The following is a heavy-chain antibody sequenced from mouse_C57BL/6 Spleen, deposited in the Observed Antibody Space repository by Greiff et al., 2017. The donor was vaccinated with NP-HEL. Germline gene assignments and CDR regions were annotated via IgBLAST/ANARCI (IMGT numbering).Heavy chain of an antibody. Sequence: VQLQQPGAELVKPGASVKMSCKASGYTFTSYWITWVKQRPGQGLEWIGDIYPGSGSTNYNEKFKSKATLTVDTSSSTAYMQLSSLTSEDSAVYYCARGGRGSSPLAYWGQGTLVTVSA. J-gene: IGHJ3*01. D-gene: IGHD1-1*01. CDR2: IYPGSGST. V-gene: IGHV1-55*01. CDR1: GYTFTSYW. CDR3: ARGGRGSSPLAY.